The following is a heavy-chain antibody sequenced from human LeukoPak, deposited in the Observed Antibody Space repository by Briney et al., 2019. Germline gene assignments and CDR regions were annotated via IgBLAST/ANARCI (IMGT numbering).Heavy chain of an antibody. J-gene: IGHJ6*02. D-gene: IGHD2-15*01. CDR2: INHSGST. CDR1: GGSFSGYY. CDR3: ARGAVAATDYYYYGMDV. V-gene: IGHV4-34*01. Sequence: SETLSLTCAVYGGSFSGYYWSWIRQPPGKGLEWIGEINHSGSTNYNPSLKSRVTISVDTSKNQFSLKLSSVTAADTAVYYCARGAVAATDYYYYGMDVWGQGTRSPSP.